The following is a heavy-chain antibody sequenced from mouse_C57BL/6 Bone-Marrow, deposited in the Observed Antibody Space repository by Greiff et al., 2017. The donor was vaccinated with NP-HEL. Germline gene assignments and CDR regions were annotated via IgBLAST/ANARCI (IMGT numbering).Heavy chain of an antibody. D-gene: IGHD2-1*01. CDR1: GYTFTSYG. CDR3: AGGDYGNWYYFDY. Sequence: QVQLQQSGAELARPGASVKLSCKASGYTFTSYGISWVKQRTGQGLEWIGEIYPRSGNTYYNEKFKGKATLTADKSSSTAYMELSSLTSDDSAVYFCAGGDYGNWYYFDYWGQGPTLTVSS. J-gene: IGHJ2*01. CDR2: IYPRSGNT. V-gene: IGHV1-81*01.